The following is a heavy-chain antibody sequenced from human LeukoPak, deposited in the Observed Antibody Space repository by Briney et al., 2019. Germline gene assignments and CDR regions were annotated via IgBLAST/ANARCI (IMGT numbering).Heavy chain of an antibody. J-gene: IGHJ5*02. CDR3: ARDRRGIAVAGRPRWFDP. D-gene: IGHD6-19*01. V-gene: IGHV1-2*04. CDR2: INPNSGGT. Sequence: GASVTVSCKASGYTFTGYYMHWVRQAPGQGLEWMGWINPNSGGTNYAQKFQGWVTMTRDTSISTAYMELSTLRSDDTAVYYCARDRRGIAVAGRPRWFDPWGQGTLVTVSS. CDR1: GYTFTGYY.